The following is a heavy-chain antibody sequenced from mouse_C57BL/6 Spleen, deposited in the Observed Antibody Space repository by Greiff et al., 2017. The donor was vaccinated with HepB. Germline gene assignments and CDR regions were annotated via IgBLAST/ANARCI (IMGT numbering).Heavy chain of an antibody. CDR2: IWTGGGT. CDR1: GFSLTSYA. J-gene: IGHJ3*01. Sequence: VKLMESGPGLVAPSQSLSITCTVSGFSLTSYAISWVRQPPGKGLEWLGVIWTGGGTNYNSALKSRLSISKDNSKSHVFLKMHSLQTDDTARYYCARVYYGSSGFAYWGQGTLVTVSA. CDR3: ARVYYGSSGFAY. V-gene: IGHV2-9-1*01. D-gene: IGHD1-1*01.